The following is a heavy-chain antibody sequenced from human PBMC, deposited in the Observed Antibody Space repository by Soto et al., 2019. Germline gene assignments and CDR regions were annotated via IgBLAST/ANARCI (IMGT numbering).Heavy chain of an antibody. D-gene: IGHD3-10*01. V-gene: IGHV4-4*07. J-gene: IGHJ6*02. CDR2: IYTSAST. CDR3: AKDREEGYNFYYGMDV. CDR1: GAYVNTYS. Sequence: QVQLQESGPGLVKPSETLSLTCTVSGAYVNTYSWSWIRQPAGKGLEWIGRIYTSASTNYSPSLKGRLTLSVYTSKNQVSLKLTSVTAADTAIYYCAKDREEGYNFYYGMDVWGQGATVTVSS.